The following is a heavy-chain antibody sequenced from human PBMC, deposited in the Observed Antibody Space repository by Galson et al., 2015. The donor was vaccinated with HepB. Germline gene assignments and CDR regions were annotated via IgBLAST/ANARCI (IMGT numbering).Heavy chain of an antibody. V-gene: IGHV1-24*01. CDR3: AGHYVWGTYRSADLRY. CDR1: GYYLNEIS. CDR2: FDSDITDDGDR. D-gene: IGHD3-16*02. Sequence: SVKVSCKVSGYYLNEISMDWVRQAPGKGLEWVGGFDSDITDDGDRNYAQKFKGRVTMTEDTSTNTAYMELSGLTSDDTAVYYCAGHYVWGTYRSADLRYWGQGTLVTVSS. J-gene: IGHJ4*02.